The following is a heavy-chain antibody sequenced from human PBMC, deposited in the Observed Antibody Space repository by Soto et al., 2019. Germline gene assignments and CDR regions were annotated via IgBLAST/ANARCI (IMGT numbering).Heavy chain of an antibody. V-gene: IGHV1-69*13. CDR1: GGTFSSYA. D-gene: IGHD3-22*01. Sequence: EASVKVSCKASGGTFSSYAISWVRQAPGQGLEWMGGIIPIFGTANYAQKFQGRVTITADESTSTAYMELSSLRSEDTAVYYCARGPYYYDSSGPGAFDIWGQGTMVTVSS. J-gene: IGHJ3*02. CDR3: ARGPYYYDSSGPGAFDI. CDR2: IIPIFGTA.